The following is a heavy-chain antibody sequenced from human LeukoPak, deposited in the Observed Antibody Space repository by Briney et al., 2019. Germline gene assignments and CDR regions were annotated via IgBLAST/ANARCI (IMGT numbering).Heavy chain of an antibody. D-gene: IGHD6-19*01. CDR2: ISWNSGSI. CDR3: AKDMGYSSGWYYFDY. J-gene: IGHJ4*02. Sequence: SLRLSCAASGFTFNDYAMHWVRHAPGKGLEWVSGISWNSGSIGYADSVKGRFTISRDNAKNSLYLQMNSLRAEDMALYYCAKDMGYSSGWYYFDYWGQGTLVTVSS. V-gene: IGHV3-9*03. CDR1: GFTFNDYA.